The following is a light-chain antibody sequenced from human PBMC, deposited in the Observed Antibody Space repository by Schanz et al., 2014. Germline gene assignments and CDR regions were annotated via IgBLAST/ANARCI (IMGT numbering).Light chain of an antibody. Sequence: QSALTQPASVSGSPGQSITISCTGTSSDVGGYNYVSWYQQHPGKAPKLMIYEVSKRPSGVSDRFSGSKSGNTASLTTSGLQAEDEADYYCCSYAGSSTLLFGGGIKLTVL. J-gene: IGLJ2*01. CDR1: SSDVGGYNY. CDR2: EVS. CDR3: CSYAGSSTLL. V-gene: IGLV2-23*02.